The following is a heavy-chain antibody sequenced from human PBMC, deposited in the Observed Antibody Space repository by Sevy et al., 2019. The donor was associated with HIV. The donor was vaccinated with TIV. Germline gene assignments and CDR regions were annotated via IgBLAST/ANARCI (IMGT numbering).Heavy chain of an antibody. Sequence: GGSLRLSCAASGFTFSSYAMSWVRQAPRKGLEWVSAISGSGGSTYYADSVKGRFTISRDNSKNTLYLQMNSLRAEDTAVYYCAKKRGDSSGYYLPDPFDYWGQGTLVTVSS. CDR1: GFTFSSYA. CDR2: ISGSGGST. D-gene: IGHD3-22*01. J-gene: IGHJ4*02. V-gene: IGHV3-23*01. CDR3: AKKRGDSSGYYLPDPFDY.